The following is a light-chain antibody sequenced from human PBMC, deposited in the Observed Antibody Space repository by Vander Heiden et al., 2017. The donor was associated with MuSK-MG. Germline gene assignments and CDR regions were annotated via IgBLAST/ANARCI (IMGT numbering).Light chain of an antibody. J-gene: IGLJ1*01. CDR1: SSNVGSFHL. V-gene: IGLV2-23*02. Sequence: QSALTQPASVSGSPGQSITVSCTGTSSNVGSFHLVSWYQQHPGKAPKLILYDVNKRPSGVSNRFSGSKSGNTASLRISGLQAEDEADYFCCSYAGSSTFHVFGSGTKV. CDR2: DVN. CDR3: CSYAGSSTFHV.